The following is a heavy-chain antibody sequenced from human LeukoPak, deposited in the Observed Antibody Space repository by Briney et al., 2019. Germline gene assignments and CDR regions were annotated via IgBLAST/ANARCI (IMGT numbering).Heavy chain of an antibody. CDR1: GFTFSSYE. CDR2: ISSSGSTI. Sequence: GGSLRLSCAASGFTFSSYEMNWVRQAPGKGLEWVSYISSSGSTIYYADSVKGRFTISRDNPKNSLYLQMNSLRAEDTAVYYCARLQWFGGYYFDYWGQGTLVTVSS. V-gene: IGHV3-48*03. D-gene: IGHD3-10*01. CDR3: ARLQWFGGYYFDY. J-gene: IGHJ4*02.